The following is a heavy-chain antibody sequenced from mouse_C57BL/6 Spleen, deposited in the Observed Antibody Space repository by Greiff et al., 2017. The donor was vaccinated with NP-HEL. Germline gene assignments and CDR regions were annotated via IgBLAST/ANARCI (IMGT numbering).Heavy chain of an antibody. CDR2: IYPGDGDT. J-gene: IGHJ4*01. CDR3: ARQPHAMDY. CDR1: GYAFSSSW. V-gene: IGHV1-82*01. Sequence: QVQLQQSGPELVKPGASVKISCKASGYAFSSSWMNWVKQRPGKGLEWIGRIYPGDGDTNYNGKFKGKATLTADKSSSTAYMQLSSLTSEDSAVYFCARQPHAMDYWGQGTSVTVSS.